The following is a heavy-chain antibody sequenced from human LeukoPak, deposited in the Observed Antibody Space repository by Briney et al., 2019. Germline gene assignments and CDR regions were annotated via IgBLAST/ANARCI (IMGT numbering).Heavy chain of an antibody. V-gene: IGHV3-7*01. Sequence: GGSLRLSCATSGFIFSSHWMSWVRQAPGRGLEWVAKIKEDGSEKYYVDSVKGRFTISRDNAKNSLYLQMNSLRAEDTAVYYCARDPYSGSYGDYYYYYMDVWGKGTTVTISS. CDR3: ARDPYSGSYGDYYYYYMDV. D-gene: IGHD1-26*01. CDR1: GFIFSSHW. CDR2: IKEDGSEK. J-gene: IGHJ6*03.